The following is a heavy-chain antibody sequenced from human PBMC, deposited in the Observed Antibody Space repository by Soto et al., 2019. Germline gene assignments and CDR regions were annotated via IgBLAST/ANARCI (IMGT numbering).Heavy chain of an antibody. D-gene: IGHD3-22*01. J-gene: IGHJ3*02. CDR2: LSGGGGST. Sequence: GGSLRLSCAASGFTFSSYAMSWVRQAPGKGLEWVSTLSGGGGSTYYADSVKGRFTISRDNSKNTLFLQMNSLRAEDTAVYYCAKEVSNYYDSSGYLLYDAFDIWGQGAMVTVSS. V-gene: IGHV3-23*01. CDR1: GFTFSSYA. CDR3: AKEVSNYYDSSGYLLYDAFDI.